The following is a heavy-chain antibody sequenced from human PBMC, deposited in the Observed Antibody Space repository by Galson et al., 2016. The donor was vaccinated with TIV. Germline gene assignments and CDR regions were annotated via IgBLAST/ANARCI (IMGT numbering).Heavy chain of an antibody. CDR1: GGSFSNLG. V-gene: IGHV1-69*06. Sequence: SVKVSCKASGGSFSNLGLNWVRQAPGQGFEWVGGILPISGQVSYAQNFQDRVTITADKSASTVYMELRSLRSEDTAVYYCARVLEVAGTDYWGQGTLVTVSS. J-gene: IGHJ4*02. D-gene: IGHD6-19*01. CDR2: ILPISGQV. CDR3: ARVLEVAGTDY.